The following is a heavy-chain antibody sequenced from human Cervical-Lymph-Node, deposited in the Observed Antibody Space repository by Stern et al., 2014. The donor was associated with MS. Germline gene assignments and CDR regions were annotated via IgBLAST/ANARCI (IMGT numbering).Heavy chain of an antibody. V-gene: IGHV3-11*06. CDR1: GFTFSDYY. D-gene: IGHD6-13*01. Sequence: DQLVESGGGLVKPGGSLRLSCAASGFTFSDYYMSWIRQAPGKGLEWVSYISSSSSYTNYADSVKGRFTISRDNAKNSLYLQMNSLRAEDTAVYYCGIAAGDYYYYGMDVWGQGTTVTVSS. CDR3: GIAAGDYYYYGMDV. J-gene: IGHJ6*02. CDR2: ISSSSSYT.